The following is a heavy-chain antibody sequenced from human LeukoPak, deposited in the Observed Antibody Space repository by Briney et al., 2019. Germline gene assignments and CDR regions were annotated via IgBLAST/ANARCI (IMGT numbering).Heavy chain of an antibody. CDR1: GYTFTGYY. CDR3: ARGNLEGSKNQLRY. D-gene: IGHD2-2*01. J-gene: IGHJ4*02. CDR2: INPNSGGT. V-gene: IGHV1-2*02. Sequence: GASVKVSCKASGYTFTGYYMHWVRQAPGQGLEWMGWINPNSGGTNYAQKFQGRVTMTRDTSISTAYMELGRLTSDDTAVYYCARGNLEGSKNQLRYWGQGTLVTVSS.